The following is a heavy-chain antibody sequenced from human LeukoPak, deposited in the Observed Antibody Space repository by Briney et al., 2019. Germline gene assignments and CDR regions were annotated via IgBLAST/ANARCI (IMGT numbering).Heavy chain of an antibody. D-gene: IGHD2-21*01. CDR1: GFTFSSYS. J-gene: IGHJ6*03. Sequence: PGGSLRLSRAASGFTFSSYSMNWVRPAPGKGLEWVSYICSSSSTIYYADSVKGRFTISRDNAENSLYLQMNSLRAEDTAVYYCARDQLLPQYYYYYYYMDVWGKGTTVTVSS. CDR3: ARDQLLPQYYYYYYYMDV. CDR2: ICSSSSTI. V-gene: IGHV3-48*01.